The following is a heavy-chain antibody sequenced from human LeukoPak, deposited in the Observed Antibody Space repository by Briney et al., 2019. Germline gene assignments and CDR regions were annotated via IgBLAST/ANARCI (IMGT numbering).Heavy chain of an antibody. Sequence: GASVKVSCKASGGTFSSYAISWVRQAPGQGLEWMGWISAYNGNTNYAQKLQGRVTMTTDTSTSTAYMELRSLRSDDTAVYYCARYKWELYFDYWGQGTLVTVSS. D-gene: IGHD1-26*01. V-gene: IGHV1-18*01. CDR3: ARYKWELYFDY. CDR2: ISAYNGNT. J-gene: IGHJ4*02. CDR1: GGTFSSYA.